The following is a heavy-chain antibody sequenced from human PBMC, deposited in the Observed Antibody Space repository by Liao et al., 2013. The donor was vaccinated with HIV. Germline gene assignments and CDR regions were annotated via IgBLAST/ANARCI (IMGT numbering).Heavy chain of an antibody. D-gene: IGHD2-21*02. CDR2: INQSGMT. J-gene: IGHJ5*02. CDR3: ARDTALEGGRFDP. V-gene: IGHV4-34*01. Sequence: HVQLQQWGAGLLKPSESLSLTCAVSDGSFSGSFWTWIRQAPGKGLEWIGDINQSGMTNYSPSLASRLTLSVDTSKKQFSLNLRSVTAADTAVYFCARDTALEGGRFDPWGQGTLVTVSS. CDR1: DGSFSGSF.